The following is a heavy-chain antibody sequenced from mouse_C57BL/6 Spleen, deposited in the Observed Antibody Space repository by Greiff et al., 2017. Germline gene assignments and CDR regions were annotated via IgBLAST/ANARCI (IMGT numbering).Heavy chain of an antibody. J-gene: IGHJ2*01. Sequence: VQLQQSGAELVKPGASVKLSCKASGYTFTSYWMQWVKQRPGQGLEWIGEIDPSDSYTNYNQKFKGKATLTVDTSSSTAYMQLSSLTSEDSAVYYCASKIHYYGSSYYFDYWGQGTTLTVSS. CDR1: GYTFTSYW. D-gene: IGHD1-1*01. V-gene: IGHV1-50*01. CDR2: IDPSDSYT. CDR3: ASKIHYYGSSYYFDY.